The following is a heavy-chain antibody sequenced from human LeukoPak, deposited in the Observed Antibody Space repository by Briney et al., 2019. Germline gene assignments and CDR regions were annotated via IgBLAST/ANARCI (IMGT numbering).Heavy chain of an antibody. CDR3: AKDHGEQWRLPGY. D-gene: IGHD6-19*01. CDR2: ISYDGSNK. Sequence: PGGSLRLSCAASGFTFSSYGMHWVRQAPGKGLEWVAVISYDGSNKYYADSVKGRFTISRDNSKNTLYLQMNSLRAEDTAVYYCAKDHGEQWRLPGYWGQGTLVTVSS. J-gene: IGHJ4*02. V-gene: IGHV3-30*18. CDR1: GFTFSSYG.